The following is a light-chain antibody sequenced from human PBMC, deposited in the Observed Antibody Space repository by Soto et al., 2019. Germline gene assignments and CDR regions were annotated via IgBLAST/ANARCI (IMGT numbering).Light chain of an antibody. CDR2: YDS. CDR3: QVWDSSSDHLAV. Sequence: SYELTQPPSVSVAPGKTARITCGGNNIGSKSVHWYQQKPGQAPVLAIYYDSDRPSGIPERFSGSNSGNTATLTISRVEAGDEADYYCQVWDSSSDHLAVFGGGTQLTVL. V-gene: IGLV3-21*04. J-gene: IGLJ7*01. CDR1: NIGSKS.